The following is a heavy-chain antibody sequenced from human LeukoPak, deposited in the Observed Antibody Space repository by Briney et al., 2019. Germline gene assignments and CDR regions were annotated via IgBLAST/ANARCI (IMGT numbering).Heavy chain of an antibody. CDR1: GFTFSDYY. CDR2: ISSSGSTI. CDR3: ARDLVGPPGSWFDP. J-gene: IGHJ5*02. Sequence: GGSLRLSCAASGFTFSDYYMSCIRQAPGKGLEWVSYISSSGSTIYYADSVKGRFTISRDNAKNSLYLQMNSLRAEGAAVYYCARDLVGPPGSWFDPWGQGTLVTVSS. D-gene: IGHD2-15*01. V-gene: IGHV3-11*04.